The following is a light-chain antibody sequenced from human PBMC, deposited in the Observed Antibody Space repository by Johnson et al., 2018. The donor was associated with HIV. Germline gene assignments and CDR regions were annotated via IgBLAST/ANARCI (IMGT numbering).Light chain of an antibody. Sequence: QSVLTQPPSVSAAPGQRVSISCSGSGSNIGNNYVSWYQQVPGTAPKLLIFDNSRRPSGIPDRFSGSKSGTSATLGITGLQTGDEADYYCGTWDSSVRTAFFGTRTKVTV. V-gene: IGLV1-51*01. CDR3: GTWDSSVRTAF. CDR1: GSNIGNNY. CDR2: DNS. J-gene: IGLJ1*01.